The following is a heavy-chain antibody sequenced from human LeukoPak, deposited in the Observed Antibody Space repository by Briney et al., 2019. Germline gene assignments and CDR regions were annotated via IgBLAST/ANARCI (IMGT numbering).Heavy chain of an antibody. CDR1: GYTFTGYY. CDR3: ARDVIGIAAAGWFDP. CDR2: INPNSGGT. D-gene: IGHD6-13*01. Sequence: GASVKVSCKASGYTFTGYYMHWVRQAPGQGLEWMGWINPNSGGTNYAQKFQGRVTMTRDTSISTAYMELSRLRSDDTAVYYCARDVIGIAAAGWFDPWGQGTLVTVSS. V-gene: IGHV1-2*02. J-gene: IGHJ5*02.